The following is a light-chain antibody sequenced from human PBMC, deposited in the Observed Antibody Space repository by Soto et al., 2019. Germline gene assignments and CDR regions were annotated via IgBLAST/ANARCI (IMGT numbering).Light chain of an antibody. J-gene: IGLJ1*01. Sequence: QSALTQPASVSGSPGQSITISCTGTSSDVGGYNYVSWYQQHPGKAPKHMIYDVSNRLSGVSDRFSGSKSGNTASLTISGLQAEDEADYYCSSYTSSSSYVFGTGTKVTVL. CDR1: SSDVGGYNY. CDR3: SSYTSSSSYV. CDR2: DVS. V-gene: IGLV2-14*01.